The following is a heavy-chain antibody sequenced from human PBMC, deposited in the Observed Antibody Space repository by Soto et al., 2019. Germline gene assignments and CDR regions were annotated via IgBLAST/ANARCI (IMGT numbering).Heavy chain of an antibody. V-gene: IGHV4-59*01. Sequence: PSETLSLTCTVSGGSISSYYWIWIRQPPGKGLEWIGYIYYSGSTNYNPSLKSRVTISVDTSKNQFSLKLSSVTAADTAVYYCARGMVSYGLYYFDYWGQGTLVTVSS. D-gene: IGHD5-18*01. CDR1: GGSISSYY. CDR3: ARGMVSYGLYYFDY. J-gene: IGHJ4*02. CDR2: IYYSGST.